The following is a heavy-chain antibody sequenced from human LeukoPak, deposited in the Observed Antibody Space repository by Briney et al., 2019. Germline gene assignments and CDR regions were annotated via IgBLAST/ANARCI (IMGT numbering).Heavy chain of an antibody. CDR2: ISAYNGNT. CDR1: GYTFTSFG. Sequence: ASVTVSCKASGYTFTSFGISWVRQAPGQGLEWMGWISAYNGNTNYAQKLQGRVTMTTDTSTSTAYTEIRSLRSDDTAVYYCTRASYYYDSSGPKKNAFDIWGQGTMVTVSS. J-gene: IGHJ3*02. V-gene: IGHV1-18*01. D-gene: IGHD3-22*01. CDR3: TRASYYYDSSGPKKNAFDI.